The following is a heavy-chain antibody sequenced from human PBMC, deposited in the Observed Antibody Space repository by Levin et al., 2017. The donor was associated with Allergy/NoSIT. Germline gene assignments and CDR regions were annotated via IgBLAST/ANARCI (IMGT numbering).Heavy chain of an antibody. J-gene: IGHJ6*02. Sequence: KVSCQTSGYGFTTYWIGWVRQMPGKGLEWMGLIFPIDSDTRYSPAFQGQVTMSVDKSTSTAYLQWSSLKASDTATYYCARQPLTIWPTYYFYGIDVWGPGTTVTVSS. D-gene: IGHD3-3*01. CDR1: GYGFTTYW. CDR2: IFPIDSDT. CDR3: ARQPLTIWPTYYFYGIDV. V-gene: IGHV5-51*01.